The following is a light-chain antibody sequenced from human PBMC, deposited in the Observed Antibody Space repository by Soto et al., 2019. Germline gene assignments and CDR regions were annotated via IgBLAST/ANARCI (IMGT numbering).Light chain of an antibody. CDR1: QSVSSSY. CDR2: GAS. CDR3: QQYGSSSTIT. Sequence: EIVLTQSPGTLSLSPGERATLSCRASQSVSSSYLAWYQQKPGQAPRLLIYGASSRATGIPDRFSGSGSCTAFTLTISRLEPEDVSVYYCQQYGSSSTITFGQGTKV. V-gene: IGKV3-20*01. J-gene: IGKJ1*01.